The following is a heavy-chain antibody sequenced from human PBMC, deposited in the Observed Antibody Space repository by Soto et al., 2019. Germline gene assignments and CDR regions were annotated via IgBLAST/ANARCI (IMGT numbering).Heavy chain of an antibody. D-gene: IGHD4-17*01. CDR2: IYYSGST. J-gene: IGHJ4*02. CDR3: ARVDDYGGAGDY. V-gene: IGHV4-59*01. Sequence: SETLSLTCTVSGGSISSYYWSWIRQPPGKGLEWIGYIYYSGSTNYNPSLKSRVTISVDTSKNQFSLKLSSVTAADTAVYYCARVDDYGGAGDYWGQGTLVTVSS. CDR1: GGSISSYY.